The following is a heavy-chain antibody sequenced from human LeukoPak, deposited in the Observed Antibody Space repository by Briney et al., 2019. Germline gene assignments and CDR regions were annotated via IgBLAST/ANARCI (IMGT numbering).Heavy chain of an antibody. D-gene: IGHD2-15*01. V-gene: IGHV1-8*01. CDR3: ARGQEADELLLDY. CDR1: GYTFTSYD. Sequence: ASVKVSCKTSGYTFTSYDINWVRQATGQGLEWMGWMNPNSGNTGYAQKFQGRVTMTRNTSISTAYMELSSLRSEDTAVYYCARGQEADELLLDYWGQGTLVTVSS. J-gene: IGHJ4*02. CDR2: MNPNSGNT.